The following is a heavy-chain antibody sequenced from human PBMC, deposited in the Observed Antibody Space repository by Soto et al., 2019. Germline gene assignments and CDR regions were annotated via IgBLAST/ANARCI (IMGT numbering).Heavy chain of an antibody. V-gene: IGHV4-4*02. Sequence: PSETLSLTCAVSGDSIIGTHWWSWVRRPPGKGLEFIGETHHSRGTNYNPSLRSRVTMSLDKSKNQLSLILYSVTAADTGVYYCARYSAASGTYYFDYSGQGTLVTVSS. CDR1: GDSIIGTHW. J-gene: IGHJ4*01. D-gene: IGHD6-13*01. CDR3: ARYSAASGTYYFDY. CDR2: THHSRGT.